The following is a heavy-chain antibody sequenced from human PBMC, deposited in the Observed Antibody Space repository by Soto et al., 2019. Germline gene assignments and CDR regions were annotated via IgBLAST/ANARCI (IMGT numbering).Heavy chain of an antibody. CDR2: IDPSDSYT. CDR3: ASAGTTYYCCGMDV. CDR1: GYSFTGYW. D-gene: IGHD1-7*01. Sequence: LKISCKGSGYSFTGYWISWVRQMPGKGLEWMGRIDPSDSYTNYSPSFQGHVTISADKSISTAYLQWSSLKASDTAMYYCASAGTTYYCCGMDVWGQGTTVTVSS. V-gene: IGHV5-10-1*01. J-gene: IGHJ6*02.